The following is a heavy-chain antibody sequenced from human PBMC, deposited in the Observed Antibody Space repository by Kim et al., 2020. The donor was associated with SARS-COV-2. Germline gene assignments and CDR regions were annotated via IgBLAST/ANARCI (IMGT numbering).Heavy chain of an antibody. CDR3: ARHGAGSGSYLYYYGMDV. D-gene: IGHD3-10*01. CDR2: IDPSDSYT. CDR1: GYSFTSYW. Sequence: GESLKISCKGSGYSFTSYWISWVRQMPGKGLEWMGRIDPSDSYTNYSPSFQGHVTISADKSISTAYLQWSSLKASDTAMYYCARHGAGSGSYLYYYGMDVWGQGPTVTVSS. V-gene: IGHV5-10-1*01. J-gene: IGHJ6*02.